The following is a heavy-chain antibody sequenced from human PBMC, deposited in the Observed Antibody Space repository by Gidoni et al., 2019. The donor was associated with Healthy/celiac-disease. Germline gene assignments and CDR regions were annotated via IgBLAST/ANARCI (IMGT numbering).Heavy chain of an antibody. Sequence: QVQLVESGGGVVQPGGSLRLSCAASGFTFSSYGMHWVRQAPGKGLEWVAFIRYDGSNKYYADSVKGRFTISRDNSKNTLYLQMNSLRAEDTAVYYCANEQWLVVSAGFDPWGQGTLVTVSS. J-gene: IGHJ5*02. CDR2: IRYDGSNK. V-gene: IGHV3-30*02. CDR1: GFTFSSYG. CDR3: ANEQWLVVSAGFDP. D-gene: IGHD6-19*01.